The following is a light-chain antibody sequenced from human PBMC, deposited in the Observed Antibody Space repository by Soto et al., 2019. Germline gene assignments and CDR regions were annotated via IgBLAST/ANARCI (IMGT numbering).Light chain of an antibody. CDR3: QQSYSTPLT. CDR2: AAS. Sequence: DIQLTQSPSSLSASVGDRFAITCRASQIISSDLNWYQQKPGKAPKLLIYAASSLQSGVPSRFSGRGSGTDFTLTISSLQPEDFATYYCQQSYSTPLTFGGGPRWIS. CDR1: QIISSD. J-gene: IGKJ4*01. V-gene: IGKV1-39*01.